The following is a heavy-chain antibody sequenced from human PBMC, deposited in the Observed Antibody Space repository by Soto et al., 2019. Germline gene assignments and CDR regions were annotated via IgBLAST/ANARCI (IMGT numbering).Heavy chain of an antibody. D-gene: IGHD2-21*01. CDR1: GFTFSSYG. V-gene: IGHV3-30*18. CDR3: AKMKLFGEIFDY. CDR2: ISYDGSNK. J-gene: IGHJ4*02. Sequence: GGSLRLSCAASGFTFSSYGMHWVRQAPGKGLEWVAVISYDGSNKYYADSVKGRFTISRDNSKNTLYLQMNSLRAEDTAVYYCAKMKLFGEIFDYWGQGTLVTVSS.